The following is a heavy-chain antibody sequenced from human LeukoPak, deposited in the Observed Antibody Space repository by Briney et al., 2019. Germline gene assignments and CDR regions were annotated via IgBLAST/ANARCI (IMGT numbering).Heavy chain of an antibody. CDR3: ARVIDNGFDY. D-gene: IGHD2-8*01. CDR2: INHGGNT. V-gene: IGHV4-38-2*02. J-gene: IGHJ4*02. Sequence: SETLSLTCIVSGYSISSGYYWGWIRQPPGKGLEWIGSINHGGNTYYNPSLKSRVTMSVDMSNNQFSLKLRSVTAADTAVYYCARVIDNGFDYWGQGTLVTVSS. CDR1: GYSISSGYY.